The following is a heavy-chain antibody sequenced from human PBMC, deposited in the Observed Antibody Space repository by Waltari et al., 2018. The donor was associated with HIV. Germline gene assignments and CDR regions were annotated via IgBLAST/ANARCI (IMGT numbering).Heavy chain of an antibody. Sequence: QVQLQESGPGLVKPSETLSLTCTVSGGALTSLYWSWVRQPPGKGLEWIGYIYYSGSTNYNPSLKSRVTISVDTSKNQFSLKLTSVTAADTAVYYCARFASEIFDSSGYSFDYWGQGALVTVPS. V-gene: IGHV4-59*08. CDR2: IYYSGST. J-gene: IGHJ4*02. D-gene: IGHD3-22*01. CDR3: ARFASEIFDSSGYSFDY. CDR1: GGALTSLY.